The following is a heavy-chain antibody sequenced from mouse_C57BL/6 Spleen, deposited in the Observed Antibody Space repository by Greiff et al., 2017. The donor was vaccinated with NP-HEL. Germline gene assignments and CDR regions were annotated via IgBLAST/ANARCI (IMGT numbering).Heavy chain of an antibody. D-gene: IGHD1-1*01. CDR1: GYTFTSYG. CDR3: ARIDLTRYYGSSPPHRYFDV. Sequence: VQLQQSGAELARPGASVKLSCKASGYTFTSYGISWVKQRTGQGLEWIGEIYPRSGNTYYNEKFKGKATLTADKSSSTAYMELRSLPADDSAVYFCARIDLTRYYGSSPPHRYFDVWGTGTTVTVSS. CDR2: IYPRSGNT. J-gene: IGHJ1*03. V-gene: IGHV1-81*01.